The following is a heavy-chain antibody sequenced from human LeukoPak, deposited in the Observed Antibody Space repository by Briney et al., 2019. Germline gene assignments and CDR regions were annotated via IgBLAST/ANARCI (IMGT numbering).Heavy chain of an antibody. CDR2: IYHSGST. D-gene: IGHD4-17*01. CDR3: ARVLVGYGDYFDY. J-gene: IGHJ4*02. V-gene: IGHV4-38-2*02. Sequence: SETLSLTCTVSGYSISSGYYWGWIRQPPGKGLEWIGSIYHSGSTYYNPSLKSRVTISVDTSKNQFSLKLSSVTAADTAVYYCARVLVGYGDYFDYWGQGTLVTVSS. CDR1: GYSISSGYY.